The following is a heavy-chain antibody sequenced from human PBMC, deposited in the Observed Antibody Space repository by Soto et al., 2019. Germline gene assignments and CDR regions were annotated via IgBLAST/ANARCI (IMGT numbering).Heavy chain of an antibody. Sequence: QPGGSLRLSCAASGFTFSSYGMHWVRQAPGKGLEWVAAISGSGGSTYYADSVKGRFTISRDNSKNTLYLQMNSLRAEDTAVYYCAKDLGFDWFNWFDPWGQGTLVTVSS. D-gene: IGHD3-9*01. CDR3: AKDLGFDWFNWFDP. J-gene: IGHJ5*02. CDR1: GFTFSSYG. V-gene: IGHV3-23*01. CDR2: ISGSGGST.